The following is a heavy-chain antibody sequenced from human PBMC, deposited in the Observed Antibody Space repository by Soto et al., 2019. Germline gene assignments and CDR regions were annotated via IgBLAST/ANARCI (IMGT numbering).Heavy chain of an antibody. CDR2: IIPIFGTT. CDR3: ARVFPDGWVEPGVVRGYLDT. Sequence: QVQLVQSGAEEKEPGSAVKVSCKAPADSFSSYGISWVRQAPGQGLEWMGGIIPIFGTTNYAEKFQGRVTITAVESTNTAYMELSSLRSEDTALYYCARVFPDGWVEPGVVRGYLDTWGRGTLVTVSS. D-gene: IGHD3-3*01. CDR1: ADSFSSYG. V-gene: IGHV1-69*01. J-gene: IGHJ4*02.